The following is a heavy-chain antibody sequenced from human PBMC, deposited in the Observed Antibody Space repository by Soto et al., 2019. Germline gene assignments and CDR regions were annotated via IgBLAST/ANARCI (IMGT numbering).Heavy chain of an antibody. CDR3: ARGSEIVVVPAAKIVAAEAPRWFDP. CDR2: IIPIFGTA. V-gene: IGHV1-69*01. Sequence: QVQLVQSGAEVKKPGSSVKVSCKASGGTFSSYAISWVRQAPGQGLEWMGGIIPIFGTANYAQKFQGRVTITADESTSTAYMELSSLRSEDTAVYYCARGSEIVVVPAAKIVAAEAPRWFDPWGQGTLVTVSS. CDR1: GGTFSSYA. D-gene: IGHD2-2*01. J-gene: IGHJ5*02.